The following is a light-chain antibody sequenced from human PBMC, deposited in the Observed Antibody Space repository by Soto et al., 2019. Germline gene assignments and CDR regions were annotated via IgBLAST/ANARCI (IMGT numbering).Light chain of an antibody. Sequence: DIQMAQSPSTVSASVGDTVTITCRASQSISTRLAWYQQKAGTAPKVLIYDASRLESGVPSRISGSGSGTEFTLTISRLQPDDFASYYWQHYDSYSWTFGQGTKVESK. CDR3: QHYDSYSWT. CDR1: QSISTR. J-gene: IGKJ1*01. CDR2: DAS. V-gene: IGKV1-5*01.